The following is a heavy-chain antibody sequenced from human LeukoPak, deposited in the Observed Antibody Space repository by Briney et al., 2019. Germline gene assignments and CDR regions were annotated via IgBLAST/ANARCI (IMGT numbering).Heavy chain of an antibody. V-gene: IGHV4-4*07. J-gene: IGHJ4*02. CDR3: ARDFLLQSEGLFDY. CDR2: FYISGST. CDR1: GVSISSYY. D-gene: IGHD4-11*01. Sequence: AETLTLSCTASGVSISSYYRTWIRQPAGKGLEWIGGFYISGSTKYNPYLESRVTMLADTSKNQFSLRLNSVTAANTAVYYCARDFLLQSEGLFDYWCQGTLVTVSS.